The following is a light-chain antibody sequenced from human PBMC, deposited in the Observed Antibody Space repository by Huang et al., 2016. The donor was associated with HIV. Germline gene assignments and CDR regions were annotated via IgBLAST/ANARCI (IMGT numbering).Light chain of an antibody. CDR2: GAY. V-gene: IGKV1-39*01. J-gene: IGKJ2*01. Sequence: DIQMTQSPSSLSASVGDRVTITCRTSDNLANSLNWYQQKSGAAPVLLIYGAYNLQTGVSSRFSGGGSGTDFTLTITNLRPEDFATYYCQQSHSIPHTFGQGTRLE. CDR1: DNLANS. CDR3: QQSHSIPHT.